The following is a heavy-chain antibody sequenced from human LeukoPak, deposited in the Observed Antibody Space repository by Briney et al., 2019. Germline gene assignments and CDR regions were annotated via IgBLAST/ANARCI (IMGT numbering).Heavy chain of an antibody. CDR3: TPDHIVVVVAATDYFDY. Sequence: GGSLRLSCAASGFTFSNAWMSWVRQAPGKGLEWVGRIKSKTDGGTTDYAAPVKGRFTISRDDSKNTLYLQMNSLKTEDTAVYYCTPDHIVVVVAATDYFDYWGQGTLVTVSS. D-gene: IGHD2-15*01. V-gene: IGHV3-15*01. J-gene: IGHJ4*02. CDR2: IKSKTDGGTT. CDR1: GFTFSNAW.